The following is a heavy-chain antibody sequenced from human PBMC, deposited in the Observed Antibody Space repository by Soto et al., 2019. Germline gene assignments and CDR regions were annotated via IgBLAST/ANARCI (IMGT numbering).Heavy chain of an antibody. CDR2: INHSGST. J-gene: IGHJ6*02. V-gene: IGHV4-34*01. CDR1: GGSFSGYY. Sequence: PSETLSLTCAVYGGSFSGYYWSWIRQPPGKGLEWIGEINHSGSTNYNPSLKSRVTISVDTSKNQFSLKLSSVTAADTAVYYCARGHRGFLECLSELNGMDVWGQGTTVTGSS. CDR3: ARGHRGFLECLSELNGMDV. D-gene: IGHD3-3*01.